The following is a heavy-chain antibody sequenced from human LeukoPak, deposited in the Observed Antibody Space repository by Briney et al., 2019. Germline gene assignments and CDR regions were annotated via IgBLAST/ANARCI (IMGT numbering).Heavy chain of an antibody. Sequence: GGSLRLSCAASGFTFSSYGMHWVRQAPGKGLEWVAVISYDGSNKYYADSVKGRFTISRDNSKNTLYLQMNSLRAEDTAVYYCAKEGGNSPSADYWGQGTLVTVSS. V-gene: IGHV3-30*18. CDR1: GFTFSSYG. CDR2: ISYDGSNK. J-gene: IGHJ4*02. CDR3: AKEGGNSPSADY. D-gene: IGHD4-23*01.